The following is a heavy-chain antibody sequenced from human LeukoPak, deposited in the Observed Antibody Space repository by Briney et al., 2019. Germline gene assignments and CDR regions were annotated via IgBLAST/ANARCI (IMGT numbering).Heavy chain of an antibody. J-gene: IGHJ4*02. Sequence: PGGSLRLSCAASGFTFSSYAVTWVRQAPGKGLEWVSGITGSGDTTFYADSVKGRFTISRDNSKNMLYLQMHSLRVEDTAVYYCVKDYSTIPAAANPLFDYWGQVALVTVSS. CDR3: VKDYSTIPAAANPLFDY. CDR1: GFTFSSYA. V-gene: IGHV3-23*01. CDR2: ITGSGDTT. D-gene: IGHD6-13*01.